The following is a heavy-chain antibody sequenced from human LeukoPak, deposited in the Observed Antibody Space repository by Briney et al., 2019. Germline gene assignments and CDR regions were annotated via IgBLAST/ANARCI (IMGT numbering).Heavy chain of an antibody. CDR1: GFTFSSNG. D-gene: IGHD3-10*01. Sequence: AGGSLRLSCVASGFTFSSNGMHWVRQAPGKGLEWVTFIQYDGSKKYYADSVKGRFTISRDNSKNTLYLEMNSLRAEDTAVYYCAKGGDYYGSGRRFDPWGQGTLVTVSS. J-gene: IGHJ5*02. CDR3: AKGGDYYGSGRRFDP. CDR2: IQYDGSKK. V-gene: IGHV3-30*02.